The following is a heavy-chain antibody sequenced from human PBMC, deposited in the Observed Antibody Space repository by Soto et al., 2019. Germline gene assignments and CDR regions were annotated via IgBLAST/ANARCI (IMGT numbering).Heavy chain of an antibody. V-gene: IGHV2-5*02. CDR1: EFSLATKGVG. J-gene: IGHJ3*01. D-gene: IGHD3-16*02. CDR2: IYWDDDR. CDR3: AHLMITYGGVVGDDACDV. Sequence: QITLKESGPTEVKPTETLALTCTFSEFSLATKGVGVGWIRQPPGEALEWIAVIYWDDDRRYSPSLETRLRITKDTSKNPVVLTMTNMDFVDTATYYCAHLMITYGGVVGDDACDVWGQGTVVTVSS.